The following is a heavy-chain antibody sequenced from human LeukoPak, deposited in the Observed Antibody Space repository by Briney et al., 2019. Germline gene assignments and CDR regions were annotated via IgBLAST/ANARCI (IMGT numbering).Heavy chain of an antibody. Sequence: PSGTLSLTCTVSGDSFSSYYWSWIRQPPGKGLEWIGYIYYSGSTNYNPSLQSRVTISVDTSKNQFSLKPSSVTAADTAVYYCARERCSSCCFDYWGQGTLVTVSS. J-gene: IGHJ4*02. CDR2: IYYSGST. CDR3: ARERCSSCCFDY. V-gene: IGHV4-59*01. D-gene: IGHD6-13*01. CDR1: GDSFSSYY.